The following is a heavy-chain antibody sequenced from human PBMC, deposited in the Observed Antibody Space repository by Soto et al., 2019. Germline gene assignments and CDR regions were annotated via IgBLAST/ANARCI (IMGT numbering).Heavy chain of an antibody. V-gene: IGHV4-4*07. CDR3: ARDAFPGERYYGMDV. D-gene: IGHD3-10*01. CDR1: GGSISSYY. J-gene: IGHJ6*02. CDR2: IYTSGST. Sequence: QVQLQESGPGLVKPSETLSLTCTVSGGSISSYYWSWIRQPAGKGLEWIGRIYTSGSTNYNPSLQSRVTMSVDTSKNQFSLKLSSVTAAETAVYYCARDAFPGERYYGMDVWGQGTTVTVSS.